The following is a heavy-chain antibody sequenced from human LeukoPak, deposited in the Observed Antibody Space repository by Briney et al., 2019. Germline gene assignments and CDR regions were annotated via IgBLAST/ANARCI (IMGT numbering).Heavy chain of an antibody. CDR1: GFTFDDYA. CDR2: ISYNRDDT. J-gene: IGHJ4*02. D-gene: IGHD6-25*01. V-gene: IGHV3-9*01. Sequence: GGSLRLSCVGSGFTFDDYAMHWVRQAPGKGLEWVSAISYNRDDTGYADSVKGRFTVSRDNAKNSLYLEMHSLRSEDTALYYCAKGAAAGIRGYFDYWGQGILVTVSS. CDR3: AKGAAAGIRGYFDY.